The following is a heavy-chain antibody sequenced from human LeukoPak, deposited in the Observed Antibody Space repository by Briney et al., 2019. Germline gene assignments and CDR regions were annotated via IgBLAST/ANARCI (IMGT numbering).Heavy chain of an antibody. D-gene: IGHD6-13*01. Sequence: GRSLRLSCAASGFSFRSHAMHWVRQAPGKGLEWVAQIWYDGSNKYYTDSVKGRFTISRDNSESTLYLQMNSLRAEDTAAYYCARDEQQLAPYTMDVWGQGTTVTVSS. CDR2: IWYDGSNK. CDR1: GFSFRSHA. V-gene: IGHV3-33*01. J-gene: IGHJ6*02. CDR3: ARDEQQLAPYTMDV.